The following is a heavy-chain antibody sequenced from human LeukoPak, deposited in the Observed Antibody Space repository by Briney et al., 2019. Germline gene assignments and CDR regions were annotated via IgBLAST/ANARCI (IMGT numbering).Heavy chain of an antibody. CDR1: GYTFTGYY. J-gene: IGHJ6*03. V-gene: IGHV1-2*02. D-gene: IGHD3-10*01. CDR2: INPNSGGT. CDR3: AREPMVRGVTHYYMDV. Sequence: ASAKVSCKASGYTFTGYYMHWVRQAPGQGLEWMGWINPNSGGTNYAQKFQGRVTMTRDTSISTAYMELSRLRSDDTAVYYCAREPMVRGVTHYYMDVWGKGTTVTVSS.